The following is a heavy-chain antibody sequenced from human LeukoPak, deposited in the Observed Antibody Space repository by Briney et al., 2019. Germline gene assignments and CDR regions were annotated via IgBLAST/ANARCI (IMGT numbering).Heavy chain of an antibody. CDR3: ARNGGNSDYDY. CDR2: IYHGGSA. V-gene: IGHV4-30-2*01. D-gene: IGHD4-23*01. CDR1: GGSIHTGGYS. Sequence: SQTLSLTCAVSGGSIHTGGYSWSWIRQPPGKGLEWIGYIYHGGSAYYNPSLKSRVTMLLDKSKNQFSLKLNSVTAADTAVYYCARNGGNSDYDYWGQGTLVTVSA. J-gene: IGHJ4*02.